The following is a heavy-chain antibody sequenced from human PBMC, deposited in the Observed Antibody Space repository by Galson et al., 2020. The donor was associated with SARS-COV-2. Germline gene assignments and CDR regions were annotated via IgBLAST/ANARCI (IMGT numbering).Heavy chain of an antibody. Sequence: SETLSLTCTVSGGTISDATYYWSWNRQHQGKGLEWIGYIYHSGATYFTPSLRSRLSMSVDTSKNQFSLKLTSVTAADTAIYYCARDGGNSGSYYNGGFDYWGQGTLVTVSS. CDR3: ARDGGNSGSYYNGGFDY. V-gene: IGHV4-31*03. CDR1: GGTISDATYY. CDR2: IYHSGAT. D-gene: IGHD3-10*01. J-gene: IGHJ4*02.